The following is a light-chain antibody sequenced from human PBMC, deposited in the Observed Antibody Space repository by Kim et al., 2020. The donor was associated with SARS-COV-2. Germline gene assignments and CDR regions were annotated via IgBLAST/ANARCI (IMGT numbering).Light chain of an antibody. J-gene: IGLJ3*02. Sequence: QAVVTQEPSLTVSPGGTVTLTCASSTGAVTSGHYPYWFQQKPGQAPKALIYDTFNRHSWTPARFSGSLLGGKAALTLSGAQPEDEAEYYCLLSYYRSRVFGGGTKLTVL. CDR3: LLSYYRSRV. V-gene: IGLV7-46*01. CDR2: DTF. CDR1: TGAVTSGHY.